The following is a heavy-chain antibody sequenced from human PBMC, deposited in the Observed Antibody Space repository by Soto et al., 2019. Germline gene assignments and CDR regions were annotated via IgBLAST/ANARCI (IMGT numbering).Heavy chain of an antibody. J-gene: IGHJ4*02. D-gene: IGHD1-26*01. V-gene: IGHV3-30*18. CDR2: ISYDGSNK. Sequence: QVQLVESGVGVVQPGRSLRLSCAASGFTFSSYGMHWVRQAPGKGLEWVAVISYDGSNKYYADSVKGRFTISRDNSKNTLYLQMNSLRAEDTAVYYCAKDKGIVGATPHYWGQGTLVTVSS. CDR3: AKDKGIVGATPHY. CDR1: GFTFSSYG.